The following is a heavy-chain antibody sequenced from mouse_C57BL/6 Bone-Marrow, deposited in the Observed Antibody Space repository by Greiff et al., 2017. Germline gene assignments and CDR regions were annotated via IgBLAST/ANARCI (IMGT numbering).Heavy chain of an antibody. Sequence: EVKLQESGGGLVQPGGSLKLSCAASGIDFSRYWMSWVRRAPGKGLEWIGEINPDSSTINYAPSLKDKFIISRDNAKNTLYLQMSKVRSEDTALYYCARPVEFLTTVVADAYWGQGTLVTVSA. CDR3: ARPVEFLTTVVADAY. CDR1: GIDFSRYW. D-gene: IGHD1-1*01. J-gene: IGHJ3*01. V-gene: IGHV4-1*01. CDR2: INPDSSTI.